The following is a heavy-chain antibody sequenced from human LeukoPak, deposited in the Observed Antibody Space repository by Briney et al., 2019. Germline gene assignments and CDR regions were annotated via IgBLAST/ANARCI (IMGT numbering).Heavy chain of an antibody. J-gene: IGHJ4*02. CDR2: LSYDGSLK. V-gene: IGHV3-30*04. Sequence: GTSLRLSCTASGFTFSDPDRHWARQAPGKGLEWMAILSYDGSLKYYADSVKGRFTISRDNSKNTLYLQMNSLRVEDTAVYYCATLIERSTWGSYALDFWGEGTLVTVSS. D-gene: IGHD1-26*01. CDR3: ATLIERSTWGSYALDF. CDR1: GFTFSDPD.